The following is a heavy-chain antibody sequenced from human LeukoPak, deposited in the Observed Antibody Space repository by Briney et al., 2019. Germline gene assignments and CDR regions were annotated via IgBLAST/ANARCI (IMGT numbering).Heavy chain of an antibody. J-gene: IGHJ5*02. D-gene: IGHD3-9*01. CDR2: IYYSGST. CDR3: ARALTNWFDP. V-gene: IGHV4-31*03. CDR1: GGSISSGGYY. Sequence: SEALSLTCTVSGGSISSGGYYWSWIRQHPGKGLEWIGYIYYSGSTYYNPSLKSRVTISVDTSKNQFSLKLSSVTAADTAVYYCARALTNWFDPWGQGTLVTVSS.